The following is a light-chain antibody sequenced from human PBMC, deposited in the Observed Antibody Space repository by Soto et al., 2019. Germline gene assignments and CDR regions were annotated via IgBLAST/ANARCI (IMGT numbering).Light chain of an antibody. J-gene: IGKJ1*01. CDR2: VAS. Sequence: DIQMTQSPSSLSASVGDRVTITCRASQPISTFLNWFQQKPGRAPNLLIYVASNLESGVPSRFSGSGSRTDFTLTISSLEPEDVAVYYCQQYEAVVTFGQGTKVDIK. CDR1: QPISTF. CDR3: QQYEAVVT. V-gene: IGKV1-39*01.